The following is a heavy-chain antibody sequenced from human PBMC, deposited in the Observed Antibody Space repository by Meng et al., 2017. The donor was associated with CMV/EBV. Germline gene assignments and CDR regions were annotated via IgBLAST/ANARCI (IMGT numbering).Heavy chain of an antibody. V-gene: IGHV3-11*01. CDR3: ARGSRTVTYYYYGMDV. CDR1: GFTFSDYY. Sequence: GESLKISCAASGFTFSDYYMSWIRQAPGKGLEWVSYISSSGSTIYYADSVKGRFTISRENAKNSLYLQMNSLRAEDTAVYYCARGSRTVTYYYYGMDVWGQGTLVTVSS. CDR2: ISSSGSTI. D-gene: IGHD4-11*01. J-gene: IGHJ6*02.